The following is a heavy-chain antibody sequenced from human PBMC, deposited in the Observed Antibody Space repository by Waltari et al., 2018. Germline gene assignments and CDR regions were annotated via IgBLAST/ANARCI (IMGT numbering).Heavy chain of an antibody. CDR2: ISAVNGDI. D-gene: IGHD4-17*01. J-gene: IGHJ4*02. CDR1: GYSFTSYG. V-gene: IGHV1-18*01. CDR3: ARDYYGDYAFDY. Sequence: QVQLVQSGAEVKKPGDSVKVSCKTSGYSFTSYGIRWVRQAPGQGLEWMGWISAVNGDINYVQKYQGRVTMTTDTSTSTGYMELRSLTSDDTAVYYCARDYYGDYAFDYWGQETLVTVSS.